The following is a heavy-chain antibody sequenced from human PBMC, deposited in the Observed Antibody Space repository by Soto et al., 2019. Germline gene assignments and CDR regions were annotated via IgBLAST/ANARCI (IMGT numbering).Heavy chain of an antibody. J-gene: IGHJ6*03. Sequence: ASVKVSFMASGFTFNTYTMQWVRQAPGQGLELMGWISAYNGNTKYAQKLQGRVTMTTDPYTSTAYMELRSLRSDDTAVYYCAREREYGYYYMDVWGKGTTVTVSS. CDR2: ISAYNGNT. CDR1: GFTFNTYT. V-gene: IGHV1-18*01. D-gene: IGHD6-6*01. CDR3: AREREYGYYYMDV.